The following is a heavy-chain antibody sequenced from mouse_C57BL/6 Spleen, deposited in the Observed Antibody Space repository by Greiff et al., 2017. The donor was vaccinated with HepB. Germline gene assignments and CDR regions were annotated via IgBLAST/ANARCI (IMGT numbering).Heavy chain of an antibody. J-gene: IGHJ3*01. CDR1: GFNIKDDY. Sequence: EVQLQQSGAELVRPGASVKLSCTASGFNIKDDYMHWVKQRPEQGLEWIGWIDPENGDTEYASKFQGKATITADTSSNTAYLQLSSLTSEDTAVYYCTLDSSGYDAWFAYWGQGTLVTVSA. D-gene: IGHD3-2*02. CDR2: IDPENGDT. V-gene: IGHV14-4*01. CDR3: TLDSSGYDAWFAY.